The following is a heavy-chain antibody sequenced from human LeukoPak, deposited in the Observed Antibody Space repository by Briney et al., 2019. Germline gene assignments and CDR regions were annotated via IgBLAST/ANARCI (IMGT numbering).Heavy chain of an antibody. CDR2: ISYDGSNK. CDR1: GFTFSSYG. D-gene: IGHD3-22*01. CDR3: AKDGVRYYYDRSFGFDY. V-gene: IGHV3-30*18. J-gene: IGHJ4*02. Sequence: QPGRSLRLSCAASGFTFSSYGMHWVRQAPGKELEWVAVISYDGSNKYYADSVKGRFTISRDNSKNTLYLQMNSLRAEDTAVYYCAKDGVRYYYDRSFGFDYWGQGTLVTVSS.